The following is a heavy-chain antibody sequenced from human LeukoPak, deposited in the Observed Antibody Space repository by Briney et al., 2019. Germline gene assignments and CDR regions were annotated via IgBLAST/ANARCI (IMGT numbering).Heavy chain of an antibody. J-gene: IGHJ4*02. Sequence: AGGSLRLSCAASGFTFSNYAMHWVRQAPGKGLEWVAFISDDGSNKNYADSVRGRFTISRDNSKNTVYLQMNSLRAEDTAVYYCASPYCSSTSCSTLHDYWGQGTLVTVSS. CDR2: ISDDGSNK. D-gene: IGHD2-2*01. V-gene: IGHV3-30-3*01. CDR1: GFTFSNYA. CDR3: ASPYCSSTSCSTLHDY.